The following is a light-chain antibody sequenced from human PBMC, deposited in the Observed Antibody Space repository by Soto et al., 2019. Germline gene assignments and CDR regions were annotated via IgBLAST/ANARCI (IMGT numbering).Light chain of an antibody. CDR1: SSNIGAGYD. J-gene: IGLJ2*01. CDR2: GNS. Sequence: QPVLTQPPSVSGAPGQRVTISCTGSSSNIGAGYDVHWYQQLPGTAPKLLIYGNSNRPSGVPDRFSGSKSGTSASLAITGLQAEDEADYYCQYYDSTSVVFGGGTKLTVL. CDR3: QYYDSTSVV. V-gene: IGLV1-40*01.